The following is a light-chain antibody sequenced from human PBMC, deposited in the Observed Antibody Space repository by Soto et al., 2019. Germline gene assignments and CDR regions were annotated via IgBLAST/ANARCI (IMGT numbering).Light chain of an antibody. CDR2: DAV. CDR3: QQYGSSPGT. CDR1: QTVSSSY. J-gene: IGKJ1*01. Sequence: EIVLTQSPGTLSLSPGERATLSCRASQTVSSSYLAWYQQKPGQAPRLLIYDAVGRATGIPDRFSGSGSGTDFTLTISRLEPEDFAVYYCQQYGSSPGTFGQGTKVDI. V-gene: IGKV3-20*01.